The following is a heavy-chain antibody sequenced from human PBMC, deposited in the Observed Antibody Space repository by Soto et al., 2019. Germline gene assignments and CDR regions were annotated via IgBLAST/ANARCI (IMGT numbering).Heavy chain of an antibody. CDR2: IYYSGST. CDR1: GGSISSGDYY. CDR3: ARARGGSRDFDY. J-gene: IGHJ4*02. D-gene: IGHD3-16*01. Sequence: SETLSLTCTVSGGSISSGDYYWSWIRQPPGKGLEWIGYIYYSGSTYYNPSLKSRVTISVNTSKNQFSLRLSSLTAADTAGYYCARARGGSRDFDYWGQGTLVTVSS. V-gene: IGHV4-30-4*01.